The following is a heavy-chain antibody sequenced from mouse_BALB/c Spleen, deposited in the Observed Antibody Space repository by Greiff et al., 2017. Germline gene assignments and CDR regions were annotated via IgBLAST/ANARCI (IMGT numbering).Heavy chain of an antibody. CDR3: ARDNDGCGAGYAMDY. Sequence: VQLVESGPGLVAPSQSLSITCTVSGFSLTSYGVHWVRQPPGKGLEWLGVIWAGGSTNYNSAIMSRLSISKDNSKSQVFLKMNSLQTDDTAMYYCARDNDGCGAGYAMDYWGQGTSVTVSS. V-gene: IGHV2-9*02. CDR1: GFSLTSYG. J-gene: IGHJ4*01. D-gene: IGHD2-3*01. CDR2: IWAGGST.